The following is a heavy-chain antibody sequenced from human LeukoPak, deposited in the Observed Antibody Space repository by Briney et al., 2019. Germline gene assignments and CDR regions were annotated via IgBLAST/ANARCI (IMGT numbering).Heavy chain of an antibody. J-gene: IGHJ3*02. CDR2: IYYSGRT. CDR3: ARGYGDNSGAFDI. V-gene: IGHV4-30-2*01. Sequence: SETLSLTCTVSGGSIMVAAYSWSWIRQPPGKGLECIGYIYYSGRTYYNPSLKSRVTISLDRSKNQFSLKLSSVTAADTAVYFCARGYGDNSGAFDIWGQGTLVTVSS. CDR1: GGSIMVAAYS. D-gene: IGHD4-23*01.